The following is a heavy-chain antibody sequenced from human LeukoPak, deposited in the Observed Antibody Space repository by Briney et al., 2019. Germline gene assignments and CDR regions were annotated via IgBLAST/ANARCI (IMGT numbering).Heavy chain of an antibody. CDR2: ISSSSSYT. V-gene: IGHV3-11*06. CDR3: ARISSSWPGNNWFDP. J-gene: IGHJ5*02. Sequence: GGSLRLSCAASGFTFSDYYRSWIRQAPGKGLEWVSYISSSSSYTNYADSVKGRFTISRDNAKNSLYLQMNSLRAEDTAVYYCARISSSWPGNNWFDPWGQGTLVTVSS. D-gene: IGHD6-13*01. CDR1: GFTFSDYY.